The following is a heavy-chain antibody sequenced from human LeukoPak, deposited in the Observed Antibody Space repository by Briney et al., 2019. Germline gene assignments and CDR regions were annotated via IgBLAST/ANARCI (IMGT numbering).Heavy chain of an antibody. CDR1: GFTFTTYW. D-gene: IGHD3-16*01. CDR3: ARDVWGFTH. J-gene: IGHJ4*02. CDR2: IKQDGNEK. V-gene: IGHV3-7*01. Sequence: GGSLRLSCAASGFTFTTYWMSWVRQAPGKGLEWVANIKQDGNEKYYVDSVKGRFTISRDNAKNSLYLQMNSLRAEDTAVYYCARDVWGFTHWGQGTLVTVSS.